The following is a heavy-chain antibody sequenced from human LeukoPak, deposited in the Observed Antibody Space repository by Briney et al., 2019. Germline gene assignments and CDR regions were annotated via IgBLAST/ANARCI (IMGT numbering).Heavy chain of an antibody. CDR3: ARHLATPSAISPRYYYGMDV. V-gene: IGHV4-34*01. J-gene: IGHJ6*02. CDR1: GGSFSGYY. Sequence: SETLSLTCAVYGGSFSGYYWSWIRQPPGKGLEWIGEINHSGSTNYNPSLKSRVTISVDTSKNQFSLKLSPVTAADTAVYYCARHLATPSAISPRYYYGMDVWGQGTTVTVSS. CDR2: INHSGST. D-gene: IGHD2-15*01.